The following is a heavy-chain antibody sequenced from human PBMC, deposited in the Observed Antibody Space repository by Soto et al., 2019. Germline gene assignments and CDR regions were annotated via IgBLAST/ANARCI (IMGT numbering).Heavy chain of an antibody. Sequence: GGSLRLSCAASGFTFSSYAMSWVRQAPGKGLEWVSAISTSGGSTYYADSVKGRFTISRDNSKNTLYLQMNSLRAEDTALYYCAKSILAAPGTPPSYYYYAMDVWGQGTTVTVSS. D-gene: IGHD6-13*01. CDR3: AKSILAAPGTPPSYYYYAMDV. V-gene: IGHV3-23*01. CDR2: ISTSGGST. J-gene: IGHJ6*02. CDR1: GFTFSSYA.